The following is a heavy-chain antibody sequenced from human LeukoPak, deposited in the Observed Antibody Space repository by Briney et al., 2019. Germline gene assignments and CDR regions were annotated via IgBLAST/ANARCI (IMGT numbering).Heavy chain of an antibody. V-gene: IGHV3-53*01. J-gene: IGHJ3*02. CDR3: ARAENNAFDI. D-gene: IGHD1/OR15-1a*01. Sequence: GGSLRLSCAASGFTVSSNYMSWVRQAPGKGLEWVSVIYSGGSTYYADSVKGRFTISRDNSENTLYLQMNSLRAEDTAVYYCARAENNAFDIWGQGTMVTVSS. CDR1: GFTVSSNY. CDR2: IYSGGST.